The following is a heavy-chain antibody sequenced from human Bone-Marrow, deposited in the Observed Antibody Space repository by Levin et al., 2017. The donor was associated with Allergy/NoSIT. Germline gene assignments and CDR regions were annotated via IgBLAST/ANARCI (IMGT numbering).Heavy chain of an antibody. Sequence: GGSLRLSCTASGFVFDDYAMHWVRLSPGKGLEWVSGISWSSSVIAYAASVKGRFTISRDNVKKSVYLQMNNLKTEDTALYYCAKAKTNSGFVVGFDSWGQGTRVIVSP. CDR1: GFVFDDYA. CDR3: AKAKTNSGFVVGFDS. CDR2: ISWSSSVI. V-gene: IGHV3-9*01. D-gene: IGHD1-26*01. J-gene: IGHJ4*02.